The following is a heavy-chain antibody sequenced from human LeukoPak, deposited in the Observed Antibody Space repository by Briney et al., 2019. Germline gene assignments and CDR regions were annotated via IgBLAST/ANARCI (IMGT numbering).Heavy chain of an antibody. J-gene: IGHJ4*02. CDR2: INHSGST. Sequence: SETLSLTCAAYGGSFSGYYWSWIRQPPGKGLEWIGEINHSGSTNYNPSLKSRVTISVDTSKNQFSLKLSSVTAADTAVYYCARGYSGSYIDYWGQGTLVTVSS. V-gene: IGHV4-34*01. CDR3: ARGYSGSYIDY. CDR1: GGSFSGYY. D-gene: IGHD1-26*01.